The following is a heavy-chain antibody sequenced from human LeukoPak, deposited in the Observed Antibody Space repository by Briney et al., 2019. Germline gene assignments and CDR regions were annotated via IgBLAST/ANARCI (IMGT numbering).Heavy chain of an antibody. Sequence: PGRSLRLSCAASGFTFSSYGMHWVRQAPGKGLEWVAVIWYDGSNKYYADSVKGRFTISRDNSKNTLYLQMNSLRVEDTAVYYCRSVVVTPEWYFDLWGRGTLVTVSS. J-gene: IGHJ2*01. V-gene: IGHV3-33*01. CDR1: GFTFSSYG. D-gene: IGHD2-15*01. CDR2: IWYDGSNK. CDR3: RSVVVTPEWYFDL.